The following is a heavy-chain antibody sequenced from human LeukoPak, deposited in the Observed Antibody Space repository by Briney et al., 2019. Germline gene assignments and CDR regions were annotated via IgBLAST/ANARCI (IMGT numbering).Heavy chain of an antibody. V-gene: IGHV1-46*01. CDR2: IKPSGGST. CDR3: AREVPENFNFDY. J-gene: IGHJ4*02. D-gene: IGHD2/OR15-2a*01. CDR1: GYTFTSYY. Sequence: GASVKASCKASGYTFTSYYTHWVRQAPGQGLEWMGIIKPSGGSTLYAQKFQGRVTVTSDMSTSTVYVELSSLRSEDTAVYYCAREVPENFNFDYWGQGTLVTVSS.